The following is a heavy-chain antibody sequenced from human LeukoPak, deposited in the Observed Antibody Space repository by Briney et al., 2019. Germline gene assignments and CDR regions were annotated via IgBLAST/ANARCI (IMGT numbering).Heavy chain of an antibody. V-gene: IGHV1-18*01. CDR2: ISGYNGNT. Sequence: ASLKVSCKASGYTFISYGISWVRQAPGQGLEWMGRISGYNGNTKYAQKVQGRVTMSTDTSTRTAYMELRSLRSDDTAVYYCARDPDHDFWSGYPYFDEWGQGTLVTVSS. D-gene: IGHD3-3*01. CDR1: GYTFISYG. J-gene: IGHJ4*02. CDR3: ARDPDHDFWSGYPYFDE.